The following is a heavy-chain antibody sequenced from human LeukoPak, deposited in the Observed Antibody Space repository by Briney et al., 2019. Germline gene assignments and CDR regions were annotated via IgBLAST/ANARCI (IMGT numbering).Heavy chain of an antibody. CDR1: GYTFTSYG. D-gene: IGHD2-2*02. CDR2: ISAYNGNT. V-gene: IGHV1-18*01. J-gene: IGHJ4*02. Sequence: GASVKVSCKASGYTFTSYGISWVRQAPGQGLEWMGWISAYNGNTNYAQKLQGRVTMTTDTSTSTAYMELRSLRSDDTAVYYCARDKYCSSTSCYTGFDYWGQGTLVTVSS. CDR3: ARDKYCSSTSCYTGFDY.